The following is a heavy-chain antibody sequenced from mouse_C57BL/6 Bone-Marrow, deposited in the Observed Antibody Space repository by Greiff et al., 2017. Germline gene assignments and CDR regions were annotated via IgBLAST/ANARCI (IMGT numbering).Heavy chain of an antibody. V-gene: IGHV5-9*01. D-gene: IGHD1-1*01. J-gene: IGHJ1*03. CDR1: GFTFSSYT. Sequence: EVQLVESGGGLVKPGGSLTLSCAASGFTFSSYTMSWVRQTPEKRLQWVAAISGGGGNTYYPASVQGRFTISRDNDKHILYLQMSSLRSEDTALDYGARQVTTVLATKYFDVWGTGTTVTVSS. CDR2: ISGGGGNT. CDR3: ARQVTTVLATKYFDV.